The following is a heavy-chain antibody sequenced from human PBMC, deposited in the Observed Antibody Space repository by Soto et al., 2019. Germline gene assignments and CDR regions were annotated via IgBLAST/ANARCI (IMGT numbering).Heavy chain of an antibody. V-gene: IGHV3-23*01. CDR3: AKGFIVVVTAIRPDDNFDV. D-gene: IGHD2-21*02. Sequence: GGSLRLSCAASGFTFNTYAMNWVRQVPGKGLEWVTSISGGGGSTYYADSVKGRFTISRDTSKNTLYLQMNSLSAEDTAVYYCAKGFIVVVTAIRPDDNFDVWGQGTMVTVSS. CDR1: GFTFNTYA. J-gene: IGHJ3*01. CDR2: ISGGGGST.